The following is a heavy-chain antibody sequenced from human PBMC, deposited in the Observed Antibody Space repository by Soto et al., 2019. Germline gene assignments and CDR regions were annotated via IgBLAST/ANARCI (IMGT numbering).Heavy chain of an antibody. Sequence: GASVKVSCKASGYTFTGYYMHCVRQAPGQGLEWMGWINPNSGGTNYAQKFQGWVTMTRDTSISTAYMELSRLRSDDTAVYYCALCSSTSCRYGMDVWGQGTTVTVSS. D-gene: IGHD2-2*01. CDR2: INPNSGGT. V-gene: IGHV1-2*04. J-gene: IGHJ6*02. CDR3: ALCSSTSCRYGMDV. CDR1: GYTFTGYY.